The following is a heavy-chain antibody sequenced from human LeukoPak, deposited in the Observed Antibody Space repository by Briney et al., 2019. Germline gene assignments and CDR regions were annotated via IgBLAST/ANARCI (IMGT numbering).Heavy chain of an antibody. J-gene: IGHJ4*02. Sequence: GGSLRLSCAASGFTFSSYGMHWVRQAPGKGLEWVAVISYDGSNKYYADSVEGRFTISRDNSKNTLYLQMNSLRAEDTAVYYCAKDLANLYFEAFDYWGQGTLVTVSS. CDR2: ISYDGSNK. CDR1: GFTFSSYG. CDR3: AKDLANLYFEAFDY. V-gene: IGHV3-30*18. D-gene: IGHD3-9*01.